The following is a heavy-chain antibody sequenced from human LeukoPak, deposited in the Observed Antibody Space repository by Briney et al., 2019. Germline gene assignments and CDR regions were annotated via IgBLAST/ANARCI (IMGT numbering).Heavy chain of an antibody. Sequence: ASVKVSCKASGYTFTSYYMHWVRQASGQGLEWMGIINPSGGSTSYAQKFQGRVTMTRDTSTSTVYMELSSLRSEDTAVYYCAREGPYDSSGHPPNFDYWGQGTLVTVSS. D-gene: IGHD3-22*01. J-gene: IGHJ4*02. V-gene: IGHV1-46*01. CDR2: INPSGGST. CDR3: AREGPYDSSGHPPNFDY. CDR1: GYTFTSYY.